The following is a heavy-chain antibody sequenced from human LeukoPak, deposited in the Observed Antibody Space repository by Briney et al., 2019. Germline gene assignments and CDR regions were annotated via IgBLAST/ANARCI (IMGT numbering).Heavy chain of an antibody. V-gene: IGHV3-23*01. J-gene: IGHJ4*02. CDR2: ISGGGSNT. Sequence: GGSLRLSCAASGFTFSGYAMSWVRQAPGKGLEWVSVISGGGSNTYYADSVKGRFTISRDNSKNTLYVQMNSLRAEDTAVYYCAKMSVWAHYYFDYWGQGTLVTVSS. CDR1: GFTFSGYA. CDR3: AKMSVWAHYYFDY. D-gene: IGHD3-16*01.